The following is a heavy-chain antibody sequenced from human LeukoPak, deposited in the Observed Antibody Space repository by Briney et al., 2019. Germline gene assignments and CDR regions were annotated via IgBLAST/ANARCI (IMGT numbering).Heavy chain of an antibody. CDR1: GGPFSTSG. V-gene: IGHV1-69*05. CDR2: VIPIYGTP. D-gene: IGHD7-27*01. CDR3: ARDHWGIVENGYDYFYYDMDV. Sequence: GASVKVSCKASGGPFSTSGFSWVRQAPGQGLEWMGGVIPIYGTPSYAQKFQGRVTITTDESTSTAYMELSSLRSEDTAVYYCARDHWGIVENGYDYFYYDMDVWGQGTTVTVSS. J-gene: IGHJ6*02.